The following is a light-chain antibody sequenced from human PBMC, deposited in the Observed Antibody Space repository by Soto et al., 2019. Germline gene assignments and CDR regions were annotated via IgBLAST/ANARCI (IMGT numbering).Light chain of an antibody. CDR1: ESVFGY. Sequence: EVVLTQSPATLSLSQLEIVTLSFMASESVFGYLAWYQHKPGQAPRLLIYDASNRATGIPARFSGSGSGTDFTLTISSLEPEDFAVYWCQQYNNWPLTFGPGTRLEIK. V-gene: IGKV3-11*01. CDR2: DAS. J-gene: IGKJ5*01. CDR3: QQYNNWPLT.